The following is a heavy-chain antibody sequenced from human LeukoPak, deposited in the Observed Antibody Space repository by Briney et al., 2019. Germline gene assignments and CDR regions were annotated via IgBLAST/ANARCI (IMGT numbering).Heavy chain of an antibody. CDR3: ARRDTSGWYNFDY. D-gene: IGHD6-19*01. J-gene: IGHJ4*02. V-gene: IGHV3-30-3*01. Sequence: QTGGSLRLSCAASGFTFSSYAMHWVRQAPGKGLEWVAVISYDGSNKYYADSVKGRFTISRDNSKNTLYLQMNSLRAEDTAVYYCARRDTSGWYNFDYWGQGTLVTVSS. CDR1: GFTFSSYA. CDR2: ISYDGSNK.